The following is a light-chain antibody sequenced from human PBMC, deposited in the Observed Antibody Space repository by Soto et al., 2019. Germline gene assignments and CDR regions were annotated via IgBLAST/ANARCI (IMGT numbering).Light chain of an antibody. V-gene: IGKV3-20*01. CDR1: QSVISSY. Sequence: EIVLTQSPGTLSLSPGERATLSCGASQSVISSYLAWYQQKPGQAPRLLIYGASSRATGIPDRFSGSGSGTDFTLTISGLEPEDFAVYYCQQYGSSSYTFGQGTKLEIK. J-gene: IGKJ2*01. CDR3: QQYGSSSYT. CDR2: GAS.